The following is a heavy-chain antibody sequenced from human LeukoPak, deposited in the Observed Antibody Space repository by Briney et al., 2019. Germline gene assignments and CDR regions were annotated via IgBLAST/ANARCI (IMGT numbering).Heavy chain of an antibody. D-gene: IGHD6-19*01. J-gene: IGHJ4*02. CDR2: INHSGST. V-gene: IGHV4-34*01. CDR3: ARVHLHRQWAGTYYFDY. Sequence: PSETLSLTCAVYGGSFSGYYWSWIRQPPGKGLEWIGEINHSGSTNYNPSLKSRVTISVDTSKNQFSLKLSSVTAADTAVYYCARVHLHRQWAGTYYFDYWGQGTLVTVSS. CDR1: GGSFSGYY.